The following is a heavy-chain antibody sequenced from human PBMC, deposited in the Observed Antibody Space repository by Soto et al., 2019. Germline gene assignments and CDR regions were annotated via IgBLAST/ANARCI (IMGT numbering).Heavy chain of an antibody. V-gene: IGHV1-69*01. CDR1: GGTVSSYS. CDR2: IIPIFGTA. CDR3: ARDVVMHSGGLDY. J-gene: IGHJ4*02. D-gene: IGHD2-15*01. Sequence: QVQLVQSGAEVKKPGSSVKVSCKASGGTVSSYSINWVRQAPGQGLEWMGEIIPIFGTANYAQKFQGRVTITADESTSTAYIELISLTSEDTAVYYCARDVVMHSGGLDYWGQGTLVTPSS.